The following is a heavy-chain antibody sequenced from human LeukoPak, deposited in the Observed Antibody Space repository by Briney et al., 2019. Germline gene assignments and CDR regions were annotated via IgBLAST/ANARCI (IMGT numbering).Heavy chain of an antibody. CDR3: ARVRGWSHFDY. J-gene: IGHJ4*02. V-gene: IGHV1-3*01. CDR1: GYTFTSYA. CDR2: INAGNGNT. Sequence: GASVKVSCTASGYTFTSYAMHWVRQAPGQRLEWMGWINAGNGNTKYSQKFQGRVTITRDTSASTAYMELSSLRSEDTAVYYCARVRGWSHFDYWGQGTLVTVSS. D-gene: IGHD3-22*01.